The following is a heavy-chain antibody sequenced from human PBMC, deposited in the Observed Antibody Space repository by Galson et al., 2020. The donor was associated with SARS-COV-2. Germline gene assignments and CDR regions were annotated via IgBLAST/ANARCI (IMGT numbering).Heavy chain of an antibody. D-gene: IGHD3-10*01. J-gene: IGHJ5*02. V-gene: IGHV1-24*01. CDR2: FDPEDGET. Sequence: RPKASVKVSCKVSGYTLTELSMHWVRQAPGKGLEWMGGFDPEDGETIYAQKFQGRVTMTEDTSTDTAYMELSSLRSEDTAVYYCATAPMVRGPDWFDPWGQGTLVTVSS. CDR3: ATAPMVRGPDWFDP. CDR1: GYTLTELS.